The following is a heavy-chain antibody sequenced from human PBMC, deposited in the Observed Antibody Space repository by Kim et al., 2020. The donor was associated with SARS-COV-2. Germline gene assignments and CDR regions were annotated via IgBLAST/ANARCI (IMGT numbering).Heavy chain of an antibody. CDR1: GGSFSGYY. V-gene: IGHV4-34*01. Sequence: SETLSLTCAVYGGSFSGYYWSWIRQPPGKGLEWIGEINHSGSTNYNPSLKSRVTISVDTSKNQFSLKLSSVTAADTAVYYCARDHGYGEQSFDYWGQGTLVTVSS. D-gene: IGHD4-17*01. CDR2: INHSGST. CDR3: ARDHGYGEQSFDY. J-gene: IGHJ4*02.